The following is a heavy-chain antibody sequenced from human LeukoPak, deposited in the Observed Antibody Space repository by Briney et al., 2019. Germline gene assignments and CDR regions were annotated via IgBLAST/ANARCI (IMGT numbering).Heavy chain of an antibody. J-gene: IGHJ4*02. Sequence: GGSLRLSCAASGFTFSSYGMHWVRQAPGKGLEWVAFIRYDGSNKYYADSVKGRFTISRDNSKNTLYLQMNSLRAEDTAVYYCAKALQLWPTPDYWSQGTLVTVSS. CDR2: IRYDGSNK. V-gene: IGHV3-30*02. CDR1: GFTFSSYG. D-gene: IGHD5-18*01. CDR3: AKALQLWPTPDY.